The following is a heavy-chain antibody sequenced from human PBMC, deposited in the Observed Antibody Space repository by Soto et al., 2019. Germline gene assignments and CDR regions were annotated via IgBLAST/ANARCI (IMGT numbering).Heavy chain of an antibody. Sequence: GGALRLSCAASGFTFSSYAMHWVLQAPCKGLEWVAVISYDGSNKYYADSVKGRFTISRDNSKNTLYLQMNSLRAEDTAVYYCAREGEDYDSSGYLDYWGQGTLVTVSS. CDR1: GFTFSSYA. CDR2: ISYDGSNK. D-gene: IGHD3-22*01. J-gene: IGHJ4*02. CDR3: AREGEDYDSSGYLDY. V-gene: IGHV3-30-3*01.